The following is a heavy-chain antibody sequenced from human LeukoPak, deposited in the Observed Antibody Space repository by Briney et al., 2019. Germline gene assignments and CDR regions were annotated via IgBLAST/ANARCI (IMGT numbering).Heavy chain of an antibody. J-gene: IGHJ4*02. V-gene: IGHV3-20*04. CDR3: VPHQFQQVPPFDY. CDR1: GFTFDDYG. Sequence: PGGSLRLSCAASGFTFDDYGMSWVRQAPGKGLEWVSGINWNGGSTGYADSVKGRFTISRDNAKNSLYLQMNSLRAEDTAVYYCVPHQFQQVPPFDYWGQGTLVTVSS. CDR2: INWNGGST. D-gene: IGHD6-13*01.